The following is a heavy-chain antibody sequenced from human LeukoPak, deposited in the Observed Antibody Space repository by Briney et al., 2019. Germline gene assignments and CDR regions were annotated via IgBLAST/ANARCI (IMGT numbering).Heavy chain of an antibody. CDR3: ARGIIVVTALYFDS. V-gene: IGHV3-7*03. Sequence: GGSLRLSCAASGFTFSNYWMSWVRQTPGEGLEWLANIKQDGGQKYYVDSVKGRFTVSRDNAKNSLYLQMNTLRAEDTAVYYCARGIIVVTALYFDSWGQGTLVTVSS. J-gene: IGHJ4*02. CDR2: IKQDGGQK. D-gene: IGHD2-21*02. CDR1: GFTFSNYW.